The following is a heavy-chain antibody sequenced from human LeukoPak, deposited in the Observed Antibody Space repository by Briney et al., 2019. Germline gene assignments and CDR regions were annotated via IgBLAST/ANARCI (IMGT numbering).Heavy chain of an antibody. D-gene: IGHD3-9*01. J-gene: IGHJ3*02. Sequence: AASVKVSCKASGYTFSNYGTSWVRQAPGQGPEWMGWISGYNGHTNYAQSFQGRVTMTTDTSTSTVYLELRRLRSDDTALYYCARAGHRRLHYDNPASDIWGQGTMVTVSS. CDR3: ARAGHRRLHYDNPASDI. CDR1: GYTFSNYG. CDR2: ISGYNGHT. V-gene: IGHV1-18*01.